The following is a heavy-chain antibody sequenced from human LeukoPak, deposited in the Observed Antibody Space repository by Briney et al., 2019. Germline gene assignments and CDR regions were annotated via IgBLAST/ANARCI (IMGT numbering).Heavy chain of an antibody. V-gene: IGHV3-48*03. J-gene: IGHJ4*02. Sequence: PGGSLRLSCAASGFTFSSYEMNWVRQAPGKGREWGSYISSSGSTIYYADSVKGRFTISRDNAKNSLYLQMNSLRAEDTAVYYCARVAETYYYDISGSYFDYWGQGTLVTVSS. CDR2: ISSSGSTI. CDR1: GFTFSSYE. D-gene: IGHD3-22*01. CDR3: ARVAETYYYDISGSYFDY.